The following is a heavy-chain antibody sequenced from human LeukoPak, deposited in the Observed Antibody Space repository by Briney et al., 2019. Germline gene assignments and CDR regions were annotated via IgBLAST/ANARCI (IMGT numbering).Heavy chain of an antibody. D-gene: IGHD1-7*01. Sequence: NAGGSLRLSCVVSGSTFSNYAMTWVRQAPGKGLEWVGRIKSKTDGGTTDYAAPVKGRFTISRDDSKNTLYLQMNSLKTEDTAVYYCTTKLGSGGQGTLVTASS. CDR3: TTKLGS. V-gene: IGHV3-15*01. CDR2: IKSKTDGGTT. J-gene: IGHJ4*02. CDR1: GSTFSNYA.